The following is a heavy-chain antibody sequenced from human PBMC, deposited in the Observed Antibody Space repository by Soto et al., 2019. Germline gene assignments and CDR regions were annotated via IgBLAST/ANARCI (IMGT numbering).Heavy chain of an antibody. V-gene: IGHV5-51*01. D-gene: IGHD6-19*01. J-gene: IGHJ6*03. CDR1: GYSFTSYW. CDR3: ARMSSGSTPHYYYMDV. Sequence: GESLRISFKGSGYSFTSYWIGWVRQMPGKGLEWMGIIYPGGCGTVCGPSFQGQVTISADKSISTAYLQWSSLKASDTAMYYCARMSSGSTPHYYYMDVWGKGTTVTVS. CDR2: IYPGGCGT.